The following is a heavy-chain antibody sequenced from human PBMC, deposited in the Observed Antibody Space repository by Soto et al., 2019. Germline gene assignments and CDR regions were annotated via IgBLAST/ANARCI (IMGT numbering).Heavy chain of an antibody. V-gene: IGHV4-4*07. Sequence: QVQLQESGPGLVKPSETLSLTCIVSGASISGYYWSWVRQPAGKGLVWIGRFYTSGSANTNYNPSLKSRVTMSVDTSKNHFSLKMTSVTAADTAVYYCVRESGGGGYCSGGSCYGMDVWGQGTTVTVSS. CDR1: GASISGYY. D-gene: IGHD2-15*01. CDR2: FYTSGSANT. J-gene: IGHJ6*02. CDR3: VRESGGGGYCSGGSCYGMDV.